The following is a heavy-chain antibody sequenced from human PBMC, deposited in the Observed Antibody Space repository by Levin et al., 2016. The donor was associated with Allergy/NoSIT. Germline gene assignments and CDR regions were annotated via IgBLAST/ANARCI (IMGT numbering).Heavy chain of an antibody. J-gene: IGHJ4*02. CDR2: IYYSGST. D-gene: IGHD1-26*01. CDR1: GGSISSYY. V-gene: IGHV4-59*01. CDR3: ARNSGSYWTGISDY. Sequence: SETLSLTCTVSGGSISSYYWSWIRQPPGKGLEWIGYIYYSGSTNYNPSLKSRVTISVDTSKNQFSLKLSSVTAADTAVYYCARNSGSYWTGISDYWGQGTLVTVSS.